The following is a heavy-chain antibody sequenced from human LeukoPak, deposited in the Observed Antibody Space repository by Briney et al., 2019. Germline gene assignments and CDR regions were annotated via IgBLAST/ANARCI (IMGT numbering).Heavy chain of an antibody. V-gene: IGHV1-69*04. CDR1: GGTFSSYA. CDR2: IIPILGIA. CDR3: GRERRERWLVFDVFDI. Sequence: SVKVSCKASGGTFSSYAISWVRQAPGQGLEWMGRIIPILGIANYAQKFQGRVTITADKSTSTAYMELSSLRSEDTAVYYCGRERRERWLVFDVFDIGGQGTMVTVFS. D-gene: IGHD6-19*01. J-gene: IGHJ3*02.